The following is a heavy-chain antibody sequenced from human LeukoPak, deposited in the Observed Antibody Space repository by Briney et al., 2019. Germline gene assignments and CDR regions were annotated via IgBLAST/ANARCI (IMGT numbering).Heavy chain of an antibody. CDR2: IYHSGST. J-gene: IGHJ3*02. D-gene: IGHD3-3*01. Sequence: SETLSLTRAVSGYSISSGYYWGWIRQPPGKGLEWIGSIYHSGSTYYNPSLKSRVTISVDTSKNQFSLKLSSVTAADTAVYYCARHVPQFRFLDDAFDIWGQGTMVTVSS. V-gene: IGHV4-38-2*01. CDR3: ARHVPQFRFLDDAFDI. CDR1: GYSISSGYY.